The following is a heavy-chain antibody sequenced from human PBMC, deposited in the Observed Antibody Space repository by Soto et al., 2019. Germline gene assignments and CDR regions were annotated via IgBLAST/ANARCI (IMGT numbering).Heavy chain of an antibody. CDR2: INHSGST. Sequence: SETLSLTCAVYGGSFSGYYWSWIRQPPGKGLEWIGEINHSGSTNYNPSLKSRVTISVDTSKNQFSLKLSSVTAADTAVYYCAKDGQWPVRTMDYWGQGTLVTVSS. CDR1: GGSFSGYY. V-gene: IGHV4-34*01. D-gene: IGHD6-19*01. J-gene: IGHJ4*02. CDR3: AKDGQWPVRTMDY.